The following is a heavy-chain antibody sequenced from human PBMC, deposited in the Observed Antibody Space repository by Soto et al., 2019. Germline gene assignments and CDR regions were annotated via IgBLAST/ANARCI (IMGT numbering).Heavy chain of an antibody. D-gene: IGHD1-1*01. CDR2: IYYSGNT. J-gene: IGHJ6*02. CDR1: GGSIVTSSYY. CDR3: ARLPQEYNYYGMDV. V-gene: IGHV4-39*01. Sequence: TLSLTCTVSGGSIVTSSYYWGWIRQPPGKGLEWLGHIYYSGNTYYHPSLKSRVTISIDTSRNQFSLRLSSVTAADTAVYYCARLPQEYNYYGMDVWGQGTTVTVS.